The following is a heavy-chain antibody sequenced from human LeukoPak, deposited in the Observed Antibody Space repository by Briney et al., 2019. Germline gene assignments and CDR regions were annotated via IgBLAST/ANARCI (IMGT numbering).Heavy chain of an antibody. V-gene: IGHV3-30*04. CDR1: GFTFSTYA. CDR3: AKLLNDYGDYYFDS. J-gene: IGHJ4*02. Sequence: PGGSLRLSCAASGFTFSTYAMYWVRQAPGKGLEWVAAISCDGSKTYYGDSVKGRCTISRDNSKSTLYLQMTSLRAEDTAVYFCAKLLNDYGDYYFDSWGQGTLVTVSS. D-gene: IGHD4-17*01. CDR2: ISCDGSKT.